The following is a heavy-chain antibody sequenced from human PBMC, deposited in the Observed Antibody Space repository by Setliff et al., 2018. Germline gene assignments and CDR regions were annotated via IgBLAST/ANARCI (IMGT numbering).Heavy chain of an antibody. Sequence: GGSLRLSCATSGFTFSDYYMSWIRQTPGKGLEWVAYISSSGSLIYYPDSVKGRFTISRDNAKKSVDLQMNSLRAEDTAVYYCARVQGAVGAVMIPLDLWGQGTLVTVSS. D-gene: IGHD2-21*01. CDR3: ARVQGAVGAVMIPLDL. V-gene: IGHV3-11*01. J-gene: IGHJ5*02. CDR2: ISSSGSLI. CDR1: GFTFSDYY.